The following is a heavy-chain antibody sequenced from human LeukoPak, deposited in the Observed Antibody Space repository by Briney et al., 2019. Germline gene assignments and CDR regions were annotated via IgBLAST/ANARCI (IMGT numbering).Heavy chain of an antibody. CDR2: IYYSGST. J-gene: IGHJ5*02. Sequence: SETLSLTCTVSGGSISSYYWSWIRQPPGKGLEWIGYIYYSGSTNYNPSLKSRVTISVDTSKNQISLKLSSVTAADTAVYYCARTRGYCSSTSCYDNWFDPWGQGTLVTVSS. CDR1: GGSISSYY. CDR3: ARTRGYCSSTSCYDNWFDP. D-gene: IGHD2-2*01. V-gene: IGHV4-59*01.